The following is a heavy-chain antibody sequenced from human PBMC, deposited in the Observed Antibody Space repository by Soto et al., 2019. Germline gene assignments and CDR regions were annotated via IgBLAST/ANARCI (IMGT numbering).Heavy chain of an antibody. J-gene: IGHJ4*02. Sequence: SETLSLTCTVSGGSISSSSYYWGWIRQPPGKGLEWIGSIYYSGSTYYNPSLKSRVTISVDTSKNQFSLKLSSVTAADTAVYYCARQVTIFGVVVFDYWGQGTLVTVSS. CDR2: IYYSGST. V-gene: IGHV4-39*01. D-gene: IGHD3-3*01. CDR1: GGSISSSSYY. CDR3: ARQVTIFGVVVFDY.